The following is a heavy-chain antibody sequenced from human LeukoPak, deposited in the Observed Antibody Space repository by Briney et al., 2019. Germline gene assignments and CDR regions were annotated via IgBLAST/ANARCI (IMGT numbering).Heavy chain of an antibody. J-gene: IGHJ4*02. Sequence: SETLSLTCTVSGGSISSSSYYWVWIRQPPGKGLEGIGSIYYSGSTYYSPPLKSRVTISVDTSKNQFSLKLSSVTAADTAVYYCASVYVGALGGWGQGTLVTVSS. D-gene: IGHD1-26*01. CDR3: ASVYVGALGG. CDR1: GGSISSSSYY. V-gene: IGHV4-39*07. CDR2: IYYSGST.